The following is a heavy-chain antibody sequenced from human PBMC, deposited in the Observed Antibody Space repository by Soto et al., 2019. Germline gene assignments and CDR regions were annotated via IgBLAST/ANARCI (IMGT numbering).Heavy chain of an antibody. CDR1: GFSFSNYA. Sequence: EVQLLESGGGLVQPGGSLRLSCAASGFSFSNYAMNWVRQAPGKGLELVSFISGSRNDGITKYVDSVKGRFTISRDNSKNTLYLQMSSLRAEDTAVYYCARGQGAAIGDYYYHGMDVWGQGTTVTVSS. J-gene: IGHJ6*02. CDR2: ISGSRNDGIT. CDR3: ARGQGAAIGDYYYHGMDV. D-gene: IGHD2-2*02. V-gene: IGHV3-23*01.